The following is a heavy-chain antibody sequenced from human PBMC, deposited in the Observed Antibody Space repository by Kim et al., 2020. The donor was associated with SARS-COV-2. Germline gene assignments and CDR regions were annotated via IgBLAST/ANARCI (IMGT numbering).Heavy chain of an antibody. CDR3: ARVSYRKHYGMDV. CDR2: SYYSGST. CDR1: GGSVSSGSYY. D-gene: IGHD3-10*01. J-gene: IGHJ6*02. Sequence: SETLSLTCTVSGGSVSSGSYYWSWIRQPPGKGLEWIGYSYYSGSTNYNPSLKSRVTISVDTSKNQFSLTLSSVTAADTAVYYCARVSYRKHYGMDVWGQGTTVTVSS. V-gene: IGHV4-61*01.